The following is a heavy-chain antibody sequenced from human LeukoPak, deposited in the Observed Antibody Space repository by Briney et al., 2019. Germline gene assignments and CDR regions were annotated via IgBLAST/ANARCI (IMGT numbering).Heavy chain of an antibody. J-gene: IGHJ4*02. CDR3: AAESERWLLRS. CDR1: GGSIISYY. Sequence: SETLCLTCTVSGGSIISYYWGWIRQPPGKELEWVGQIYYRGAPNYNPSLESRVTISIDTSKNQFSLKLNSVTAADTAVYYCAAESERWLLRSWGQGTLVTVSS. V-gene: IGHV4-59*01. CDR2: IYYRGAP. D-gene: IGHD6-19*01.